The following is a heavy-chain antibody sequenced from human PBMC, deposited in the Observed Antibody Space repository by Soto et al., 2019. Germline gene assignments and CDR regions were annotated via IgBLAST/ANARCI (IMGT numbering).Heavy chain of an antibody. D-gene: IGHD2-2*01. CDR1: GGSISSSSYY. V-gene: IGHV4-39*01. Sequence: QLQLQESGPGLVKPSETLSLTCTVSGGSISSSSYYWGWIRQPPGKGLEWIGSIYYSGSTYYNPSLKSRVTISVDTSKNQFSLKLSSVTAADTAVYYCARPRRDIVVVPAAKGRYPAYYFDYWGQGTLVTVSS. CDR3: ARPRRDIVVVPAAKGRYPAYYFDY. J-gene: IGHJ4*02. CDR2: IYYSGST.